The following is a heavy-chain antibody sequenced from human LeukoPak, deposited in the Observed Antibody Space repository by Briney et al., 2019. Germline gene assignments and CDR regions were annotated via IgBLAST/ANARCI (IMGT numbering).Heavy chain of an antibody. CDR1: GFTFSSAW. CDR2: IKNKTNGDTT. J-gene: IGHJ4*02. V-gene: IGHV3-15*01. CDR3: ARGFCSSTNCYQGPFDF. D-gene: IGHD2-2*01. Sequence: PGGSLRLSCAASGFTFSSAWMTWVRQAPGKGLEWVGHIKNKTNGDTTDYAAPVKGRFIISRDDSKNTLYLQMNSLRTEDTAVYYCARGFCSSTNCYQGPFDFWGQGTLVTVSS.